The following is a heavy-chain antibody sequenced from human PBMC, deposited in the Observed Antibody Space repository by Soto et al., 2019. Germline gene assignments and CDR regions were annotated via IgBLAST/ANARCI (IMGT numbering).Heavy chain of an antibody. Sequence: QVQLQESGPGLVKPSQTLSLTCTVSGGSISSGDYYWSWIRQPPGKGLEWIGYIYYSGSTYYNPSLKSPVTISVDTSKNQFSLKLSSVTAADTAVYYCAYRVGYCSSTSCYAWGSLDAFDIWGQGTMVTVSS. D-gene: IGHD2-2*01. J-gene: IGHJ3*02. V-gene: IGHV4-30-4*01. CDR2: IYYSGST. CDR3: AYRVGYCSSTSCYAWGSLDAFDI. CDR1: GGSISSGDYY.